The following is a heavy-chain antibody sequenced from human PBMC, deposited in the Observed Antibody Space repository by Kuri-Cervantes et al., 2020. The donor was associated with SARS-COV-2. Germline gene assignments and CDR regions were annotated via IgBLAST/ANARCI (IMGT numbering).Heavy chain of an antibody. CDR2: VYSSGST. CDR1: GGSISSYY. V-gene: IGHV4-4*07. D-gene: IGHD1-26*01. Sequence: SETLSLTCTVSGGSISSYYWSWIRQPAGKGLEWIGRVYSSGSTNFNPSLESRVTMSVDTSKNQLSLRLSSVTAADTAVYYCARLGATKGSYYYGVDVWGQGTTVTVSS. J-gene: IGHJ6*02. CDR3: ARLGATKGSYYYGVDV.